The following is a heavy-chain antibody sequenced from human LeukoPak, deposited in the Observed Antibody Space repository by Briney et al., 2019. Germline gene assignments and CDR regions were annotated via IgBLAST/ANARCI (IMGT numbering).Heavy chain of an antibody. V-gene: IGHV3-20*04. CDR2: INWNGGST. CDR1: GFTFDDYG. Sequence: GGSLRLSCAASGFTFDDYGMSWVRQAPGKGLEWVSGINWNGGSTGYADSVKGRFTISRDNAKNSLYLQMNSLRAEDTALYYCARDDRAEGGYYFDYWGQGTLVTVSS. J-gene: IGHJ4*02. CDR3: ARDDRAEGGYYFDY. D-gene: IGHD3-16*01.